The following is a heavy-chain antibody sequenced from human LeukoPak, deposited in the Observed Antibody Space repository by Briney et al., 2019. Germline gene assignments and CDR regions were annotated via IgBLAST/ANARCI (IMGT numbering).Heavy chain of an antibody. V-gene: IGHV3-23*01. J-gene: IGHJ4*02. CDR2: VITSSGST. Sequence: GGSLRLSCAAPGFTFRSKAVSWVRQAPGKGLEWVSTVITSSGSTYYSDSVRGRFTISRDSPTNTVYLQMNSLKAEDTAIYFCAAFLVESRRYFDYWGQGTLVTVSS. CDR1: GFTFRSKA. D-gene: IGHD1-26*01. CDR3: AAFLVESRRYFDY.